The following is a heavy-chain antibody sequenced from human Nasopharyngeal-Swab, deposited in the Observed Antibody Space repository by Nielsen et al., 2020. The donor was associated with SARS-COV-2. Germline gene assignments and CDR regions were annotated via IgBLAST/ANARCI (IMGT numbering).Heavy chain of an antibody. J-gene: IGHJ6*02. Sequence: GSLRLSCNVSGGSINSDYWSWIRQPAGKGLEWIGRIYSSGSTNYNPSLKSRVTMSVDKSNNQVSLKLSSVTAADTAVYYCARDKRPTSMDLWGQGTTVTVS. CDR2: IYSSGST. V-gene: IGHV4-4*07. CDR3: ARDKRPTSMDL. CDR1: GGSINSDY. D-gene: IGHD1-1*01.